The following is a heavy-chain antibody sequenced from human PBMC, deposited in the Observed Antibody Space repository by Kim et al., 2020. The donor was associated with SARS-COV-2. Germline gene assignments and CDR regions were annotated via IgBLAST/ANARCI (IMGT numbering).Heavy chain of an antibody. D-gene: IGHD3-22*01. V-gene: IGHV3-30*18. CDR2: ISYDGSNK. CDR1: GFTFSSYG. CDR3: AKDPRRGLHDRSGYYYEAYGMDV. Sequence: GGSLRLSCAASGFTFSSYGMHWVRQAPGKGLEWVAVISYDGSNKYYADSVKGRFTISRDNSKNTLYLQMNSLRAEDTAVYYCAKDPRRGLHDRSGYYYEAYGMDVWGQGTTVTVSS. J-gene: IGHJ6*02.